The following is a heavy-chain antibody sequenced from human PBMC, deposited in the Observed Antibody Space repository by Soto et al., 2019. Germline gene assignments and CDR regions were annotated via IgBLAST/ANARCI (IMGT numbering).Heavy chain of an antibody. CDR3: ARVSFNVLQRFPYDL. Sequence: ASVKVSCKSSGYAFTSYDVNWVRQASGQGLEWMGWMNPNSGSTVIAQKFQGRVTMTRDSSISTAYMELSSLRPDDSAIYYCARVSFNVLQRFPYDLWGQGTEVTVSS. CDR2: MNPNSGST. CDR1: GYAFTSYD. D-gene: IGHD2-8*01. J-gene: IGHJ5*02. V-gene: IGHV1-8*01.